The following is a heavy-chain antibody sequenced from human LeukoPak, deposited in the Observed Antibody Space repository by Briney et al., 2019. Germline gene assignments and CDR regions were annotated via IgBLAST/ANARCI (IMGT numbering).Heavy chain of an antibody. D-gene: IGHD2-2*01. CDR1: GGSSSIYY. CDR3: ARLLRYAPRYFDY. Sequence: SETLSLTCTVSGGSSSIYYWSWIRQHPRNGLKWIGYIHYSGSTNYNPSLKSRVTISVDTSKNQFSLKLSSVTAADTAVYYCARLLRYAPRYFDYWGQGTLVTVSS. J-gene: IGHJ4*02. CDR2: IHYSGST. V-gene: IGHV4-59*08.